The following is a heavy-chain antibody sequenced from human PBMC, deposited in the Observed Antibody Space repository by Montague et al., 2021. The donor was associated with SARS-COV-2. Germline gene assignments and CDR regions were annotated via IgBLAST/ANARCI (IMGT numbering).Heavy chain of an antibody. CDR2: IHFTGKT. V-gene: IGHV4-39*02. D-gene: IGHD1-7*01. CDR1: GDSISRSHYN. CDR3: ARWELNNAFDN. Sequence: SETLSLTCTVSGDSISRSHYNWAWIRQPPGMGLEWIGSIHFTGKTYYHPSLKSRVTISIDTSKNHFSLRLSSVTAADTAVFYCARWELNNAFDNWGLGTMVTVSS. J-gene: IGHJ3*02.